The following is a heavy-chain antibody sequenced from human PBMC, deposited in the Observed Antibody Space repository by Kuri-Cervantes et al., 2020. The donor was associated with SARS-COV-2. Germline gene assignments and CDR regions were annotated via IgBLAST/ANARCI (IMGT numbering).Heavy chain of an antibody. CDR2: INSDGSST. CDR3: ARVPSITMVRGANSYGMDV. J-gene: IGHJ6*02. D-gene: IGHD3-10*01. CDR1: GFTFSSYW. V-gene: IGHV3-74*01. Sequence: GGSLRLSCAASGFTFSSYWMHWVRQAPGKGLVWVSRINSDGSSTSCADSVKGRFTIPRDNAKNTLYLQMNSLRAEDTAVYYCARVPSITMVRGANSYGMDVWGQGTTVTVSS.